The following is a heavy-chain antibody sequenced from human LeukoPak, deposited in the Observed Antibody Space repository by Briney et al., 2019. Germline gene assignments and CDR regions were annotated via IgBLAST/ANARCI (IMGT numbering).Heavy chain of an antibody. J-gene: IGHJ4*02. CDR2: INPNSGGT. CDR3: ARDFPAVAGTSGFDY. V-gene: IGHV1-2*02. D-gene: IGHD6-19*01. CDR1: GYTFTGFY. Sequence: GASVKVSCKASGYTFTGFYIHWVRQAPGQGLEWMGWINPNSGGTNYAQKFQGRVTMTRDTSISTAYMELSRLRSDDTAVYYCARDFPAVAGTSGFDYWGQGTLVTVSS.